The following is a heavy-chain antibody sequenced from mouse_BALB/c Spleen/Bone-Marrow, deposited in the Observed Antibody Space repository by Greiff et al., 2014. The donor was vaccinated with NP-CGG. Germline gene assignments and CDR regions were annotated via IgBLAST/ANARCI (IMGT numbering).Heavy chain of an antibody. J-gene: IGHJ4*01. Sequence: QVQVKQSGAELARPGASVKLSCKASGYTFTSYWMQWVKQRPGQGLEWIGAIYPGDGDTRYTQKFKGKATLTAGKSSSTAYMQLSSLASEDSAVYYCARRDYGIRENYYAMDYWGQGTSVTVSS. D-gene: IGHD1-2*01. V-gene: IGHV1-87*01. CDR3: ARRDYGIRENYYAMDY. CDR2: IYPGDGDT. CDR1: GYTFTSYW.